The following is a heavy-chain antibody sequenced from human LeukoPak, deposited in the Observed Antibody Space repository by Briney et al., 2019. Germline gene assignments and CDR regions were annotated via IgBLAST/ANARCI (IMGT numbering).Heavy chain of an antibody. V-gene: IGHV3-74*01. CDR2: INSDGSST. J-gene: IGHJ4*02. CDR3: ARDQGYSSGWSLGY. Sequence: GGSLRLSCAASGFTFSSYSMNWVRQAPGKGLVWVSRINSDGSSTSYADSVKGRFTISRDNAKNTLYLQMNSLRAEDTAVYYCARDQGYSSGWSLGYWGQGTLVTVSS. D-gene: IGHD6-19*01. CDR1: GFTFSSYS.